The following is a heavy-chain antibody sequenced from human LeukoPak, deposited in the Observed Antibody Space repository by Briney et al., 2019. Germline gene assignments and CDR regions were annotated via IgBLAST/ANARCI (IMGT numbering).Heavy chain of an antibody. D-gene: IGHD6-13*01. Sequence: GASVKVSCKVSGYTLTELSMHWVRQAPGKGLEWMGGFDPEDGETIYAQKFQGRVTMTEDTSTDTAYMELSSLRSEDTAVYYCARVGYSSSWFAFSLVAYWGQGTLVTVSS. CDR2: FDPEDGET. CDR3: ARVGYSSSWFAFSLVAY. CDR1: GYTLTELS. J-gene: IGHJ4*02. V-gene: IGHV1-24*01.